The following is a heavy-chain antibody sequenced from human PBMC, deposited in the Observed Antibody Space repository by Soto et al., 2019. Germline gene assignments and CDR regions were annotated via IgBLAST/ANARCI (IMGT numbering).Heavy chain of an antibody. CDR3: STSPAFSSSLYEIPPDPSHGMDV. CDR1: GYTFTSFY. D-gene: IGHD6-13*01. J-gene: IGHJ6*02. CDR2: INPSGGIT. Sequence: QMQLVQSGADVKRPGASVRVSCKSSGYTFTSFYIHWVRQEPGQGLEWMGLINPSGGITNFAQRYQGSITMTRAMHPNTQYMELNSLKSEDTAEYYFSTSPAFSSSLYEIPPDPSHGMDVWGQGTTVTIS. V-gene: IGHV1-46*01.